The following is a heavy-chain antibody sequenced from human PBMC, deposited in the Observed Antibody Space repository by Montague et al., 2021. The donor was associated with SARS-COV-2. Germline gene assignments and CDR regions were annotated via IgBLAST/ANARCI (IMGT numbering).Heavy chain of an antibody. V-gene: IGHV3-30*04. CDR1: GFTFSSYA. J-gene: IGHJ4*02. D-gene: IGHD3-10*01. CDR3: SGGLLWFGELGY. Sequence: SLRLSFAASGFTFSSYAMHWVRQAPGKGLEWVAVISYDGSNKYYADSVKGRFTISRDNSKNTLYLQMNSLRAEDTAVYYCSGGLLWFGELGYWGQGTLVTVSS. CDR2: ISYDGSNK.